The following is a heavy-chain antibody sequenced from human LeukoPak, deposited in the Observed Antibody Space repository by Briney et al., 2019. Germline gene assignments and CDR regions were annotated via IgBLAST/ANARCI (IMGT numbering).Heavy chain of an antibody. CDR2: IYPGASDTLYPGASDT. D-gene: IGHD5-12*01. J-gene: IGHJ4*02. CDR1: GYSFTTYW. Sequence: PGESLKISCKGSGYSFTTYWIGWVRQMPGKGLEWMGIIYPGASDTLYPGASDTRYSPSFRGQVIISADKSISTAYLQWNSLKASDTAMYYCARERGGSGYDSGLDYDYWGQGTLVTVSS. V-gene: IGHV5-51*01. CDR3: ARERGGSGYDSGLDYDY.